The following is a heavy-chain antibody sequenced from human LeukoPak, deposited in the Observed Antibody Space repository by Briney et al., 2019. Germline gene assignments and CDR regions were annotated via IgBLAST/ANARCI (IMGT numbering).Heavy chain of an antibody. J-gene: IGHJ6*02. Sequence: GGSLRLSCAASGFTFSSYWMNWARQAPGKGLEWVASINHNGNVNYYVDSVKGRFTISRDNAKNSLYLQMSNLRAEDTAVYFCARSRVSGSYLDYHSGMDVWGQGTTAIVSS. CDR1: GFTFSSYW. CDR2: INHNGNVN. CDR3: ARSRVSGSYLDYHSGMDV. V-gene: IGHV3-7*03. D-gene: IGHD1-26*01.